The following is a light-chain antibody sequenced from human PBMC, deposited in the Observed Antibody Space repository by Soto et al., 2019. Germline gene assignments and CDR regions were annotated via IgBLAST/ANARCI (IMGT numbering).Light chain of an antibody. CDR2: GAS. CDR1: QSISGY. CDR3: QQYDNLPLT. Sequence: EIQMTQSPCSLSASLGDRVTITCRASQSISGYLNWYQQKSGKAPNLLIYGASSLQSGVPSRSSGSGSGTDFTFTISSLQPEDIATYYCQQYDNLPLTFGGGTKVDI. V-gene: IGKV1-33*01. J-gene: IGKJ4*01.